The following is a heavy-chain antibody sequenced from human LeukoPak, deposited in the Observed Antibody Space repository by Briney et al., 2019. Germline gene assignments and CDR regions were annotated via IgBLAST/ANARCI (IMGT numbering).Heavy chain of an antibody. CDR3: GSRWFD. CDR1: GFPFSTSG. J-gene: IGHJ4*02. D-gene: IGHD4-23*01. V-gene: IGHV3-48*01. Sequence: GGSLRLSCTASGFPFSTSGMNWFRQAPGKGLEWVSFIGSFSTPIYYADFVKGRFTIARDNAKNPLYLQVNSLRAEDTAVYYCGSRWFDWGQGTQVTVSS. CDR2: IGSFSTPI.